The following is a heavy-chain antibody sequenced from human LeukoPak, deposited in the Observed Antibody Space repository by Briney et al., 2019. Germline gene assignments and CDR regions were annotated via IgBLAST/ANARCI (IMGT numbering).Heavy chain of an antibody. CDR3: AREVVGSGNNAFDI. D-gene: IGHD3-10*01. J-gene: IGHJ3*02. CDR2: INPNSGGT. CDR1: GYTFTGYY. Sequence: VASVKVSCKASGYTFTGYYMHWVRQAPGQGLEWMGWINPNSGGTNYAQKFQGWVTMTRDTSISTAYMELSRLRSDDTAVYYCAREVVGSGNNAFDIWGQGTMVTVSS. V-gene: IGHV1-2*04.